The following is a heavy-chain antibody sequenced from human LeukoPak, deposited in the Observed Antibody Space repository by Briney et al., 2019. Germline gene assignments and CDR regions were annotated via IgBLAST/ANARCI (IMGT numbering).Heavy chain of an antibody. Sequence: GGSLRLSCAASGFTFSSYGMHWVRQAPGKGLEWVAIISYDGSNKYYADSVKGRFTISRDNSKNTLYLQMNSLRAEDTAVYYCAREKRTYIRGAPSEWFDPWGQGTLVTVSS. J-gene: IGHJ5*02. CDR3: AREKRTYIRGAPSEWFDP. D-gene: IGHD3-10*01. V-gene: IGHV3-30*03. CDR2: ISYDGSNK. CDR1: GFTFSSYG.